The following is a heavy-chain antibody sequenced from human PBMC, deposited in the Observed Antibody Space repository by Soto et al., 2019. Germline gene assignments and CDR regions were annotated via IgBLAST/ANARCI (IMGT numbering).Heavy chain of an antibody. V-gene: IGHV4-34*01. CDR2: INHSGST. CDR3: ARRGAAGSPFDP. D-gene: IGHD6-13*01. Sequence: VQLQQWGAGLLKPSETLSLTCAVYGGSFSGYYWSWIRQPPGKGLEWIGEINHSGSTNYNPSLKSRVTISVDTSKNQFSLKLSSVTAADTAVYYCARRGAAGSPFDPWGQGTLVTVSS. CDR1: GGSFSGYY. J-gene: IGHJ5*02.